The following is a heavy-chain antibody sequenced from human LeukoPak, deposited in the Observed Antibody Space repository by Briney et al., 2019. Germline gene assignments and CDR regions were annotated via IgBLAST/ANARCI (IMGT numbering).Heavy chain of an antibody. J-gene: IGHJ4*02. V-gene: IGHV3-30*18. CDR3: AKEGAAGGKMQFCFDY. CDR2: ISDDGTTR. Sequence: PGGSLRLSCAASGFTFSSYGMHWVRRAPGKGLEWVAVISDDGTTRYYADSVKGRFTISRDNFKNTLYLEMNSLRAEDTAVYYCAKEGAAGGKMQFCFDYWGQGTLVTVSS. CDR1: GFTFSSYG. D-gene: IGHD6-13*01.